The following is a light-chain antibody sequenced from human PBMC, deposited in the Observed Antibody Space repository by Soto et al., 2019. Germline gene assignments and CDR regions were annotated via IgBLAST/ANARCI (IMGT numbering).Light chain of an antibody. V-gene: IGKV1-9*01. CDR3: QQLFDSPIT. CDR1: QVISTS. Sequence: IQLTQSTSFLSPSIGESVTITCRASQVISTSLAWYQVKPGKAPKLLIYAASTLESGVPSRFSATVSGTEFSLTITSLQPEDFATYYCQQLFDSPITFAQGTRLAIK. J-gene: IGKJ5*01. CDR2: AAS.